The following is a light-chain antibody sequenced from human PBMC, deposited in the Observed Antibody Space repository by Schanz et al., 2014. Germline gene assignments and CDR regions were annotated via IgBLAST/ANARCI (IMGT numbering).Light chain of an antibody. Sequence: QSALTQPPSASGSPGQSVTISCTGTSSDVGAYNSVSWYQQHPGKAPKVMIFEVNKRPSGVPDRFSGSKSGNTASLTVSGLQAEDEADYYCSSYGGNLGVFGTGTKLTVL. J-gene: IGLJ1*01. CDR2: EVN. CDR3: SSYGGNLGV. CDR1: SSDVGAYNS. V-gene: IGLV2-8*01.